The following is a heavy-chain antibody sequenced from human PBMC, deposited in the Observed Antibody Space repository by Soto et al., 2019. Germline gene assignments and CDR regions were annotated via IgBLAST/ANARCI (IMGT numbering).Heavy chain of an antibody. D-gene: IGHD3-22*01. Sequence: TGGSLRLSCAASGFTFSSYGMHWVRQAPGKGLEWVAVIWYDGSNKYYADSVKGRFTISRDNSKNTLYLQMNSLRAEDTAVYYCARYYYDSSGYYPFDYWGQGTLVTVSS. CDR1: GFTFSSYG. J-gene: IGHJ4*02. CDR3: ARYYYDSSGYYPFDY. V-gene: IGHV3-33*01. CDR2: IWYDGSNK.